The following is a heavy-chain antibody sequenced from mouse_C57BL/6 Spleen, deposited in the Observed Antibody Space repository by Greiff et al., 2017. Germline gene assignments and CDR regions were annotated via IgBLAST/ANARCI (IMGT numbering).Heavy chain of an antibody. J-gene: IGHJ2*01. V-gene: IGHV1-80*01. CDR2: IYPGDGDT. CDR1: GYAFSSYW. CDR3: SGRGGYDDFSY. D-gene: IGHD2-2*01. Sequence: VMLVESGAELVKPGASVKISCKASGYAFSSYWMNWVKQRPGKGLEWIGQIYPGDGDTNYNGKFKGKATLTADKSSSTAYMQLSSLTSEDSAVYCCSGRGGYDDFSYWGQGTTLTVSS.